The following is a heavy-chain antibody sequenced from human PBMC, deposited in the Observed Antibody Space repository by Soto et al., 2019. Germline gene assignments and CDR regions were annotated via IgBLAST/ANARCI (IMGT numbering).Heavy chain of an antibody. Sequence: SETLSLTCTVSGGSISSGDYYWSWIRQPPGKGLEWIGYIYYSGSTYYNPSLKSRVTISVDTSKNQFSLKLSSVTTADTAVYYCARDRHYYDSSGIDYWGQGTLVTVSS. CDR3: ARDRHYYDSSGIDY. D-gene: IGHD3-22*01. J-gene: IGHJ4*02. V-gene: IGHV4-30-4*01. CDR1: GGSISSGDYY. CDR2: IYYSGST.